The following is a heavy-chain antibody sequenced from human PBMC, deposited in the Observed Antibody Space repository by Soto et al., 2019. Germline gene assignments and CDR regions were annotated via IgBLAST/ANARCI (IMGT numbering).Heavy chain of an antibody. CDR3: SHVLGYCSSVTCYHSVDYMDV. V-gene: IGHV2-5*02. CDR2: VYWDDDK. CDR1: GFSLNTSAVG. D-gene: IGHD2-15*01. J-gene: IGHJ6*03. Sequence: SGLTLVNPTQTLTLTCTFSGFSLNTSAVGVGWIRQPPGKALEWLALVYWDDDKLYSPSLKSRLTITKDTSKNQVVLTMTNMDPVDTATYFCSHVLGYCSSVTCYHSVDYMDVWGKGTTVTVSS.